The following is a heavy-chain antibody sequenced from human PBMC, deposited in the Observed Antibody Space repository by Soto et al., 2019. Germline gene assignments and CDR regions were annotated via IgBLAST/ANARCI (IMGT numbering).Heavy chain of an antibody. V-gene: IGHV4-39*07. CDR1: VRSISSVIYY. D-gene: IGHD1-1*01. J-gene: IGHJ3*02. Sequence: LSLTCTVSVRSISSVIYYWGWILQPPGKGLEGGGSIYYSGSTNYNPSLKSRVTISVDTSKNQFSLKLSSVTAADTAVYYCARGSRYNWNARLYDAVDSWSQGTMVT. CDR3: ARGSRYNWNARLYDAVDS. CDR2: IYYSGST.